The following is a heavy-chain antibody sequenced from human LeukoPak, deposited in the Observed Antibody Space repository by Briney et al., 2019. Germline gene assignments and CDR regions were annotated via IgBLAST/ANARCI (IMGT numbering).Heavy chain of an antibody. J-gene: IGHJ4*02. V-gene: IGHV3-21*01. CDR2: ISSSSSYI. D-gene: IGHD6-13*01. Sequence: GGSLRLSCAAPGFTFSSYSMNWVRQAPGKGLEWVSSISSSSSYIYYADSVKGRFTISRDNAKNSLYLQMNSLRAEDTAVYYCARGENPMYSRGLGFDYWGQGTLVTVSS. CDR1: GFTFSSYS. CDR3: ARGENPMYSRGLGFDY.